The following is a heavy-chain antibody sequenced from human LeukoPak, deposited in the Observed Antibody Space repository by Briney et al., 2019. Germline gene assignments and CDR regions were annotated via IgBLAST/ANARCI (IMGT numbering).Heavy chain of an antibody. V-gene: IGHV3-21*01. CDR3: ARWVVTSGSFDY. J-gene: IGHJ4*02. D-gene: IGHD2-21*02. CDR1: GFTFSSYS. CDR2: ISSSSSYI. Sequence: GGSLRLSCAASGFTFSSYSMNWVRQAPGKGLEWVSSISSSSSYIYYADSVKGRFTISRDNAKNSLYLQMNSLRAEDTAVYYCARWVVTSGSFDYWGQGTLVTVSS.